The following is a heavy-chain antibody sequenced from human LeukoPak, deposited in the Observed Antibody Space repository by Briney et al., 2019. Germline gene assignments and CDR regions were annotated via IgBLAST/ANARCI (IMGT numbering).Heavy chain of an antibody. J-gene: IGHJ5*02. CDR2: IFPSGGEI. CDR3: AKDDYGDSYNWFDP. D-gene: IGHD4-17*01. Sequence: SGGSLRLSCAASGFTFSTFAMIWVRQPPGKGLEWVSSIFPSGGEIHYADSVRGRFTISRDNSKSTLSLQMNSLRAEDTAIYYCAKDDYGDSYNWFDPWGQGTLVTVSS. CDR1: GFTFSTFA. V-gene: IGHV3-23*01.